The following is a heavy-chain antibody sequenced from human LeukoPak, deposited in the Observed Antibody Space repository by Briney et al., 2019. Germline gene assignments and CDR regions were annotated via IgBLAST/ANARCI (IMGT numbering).Heavy chain of an antibody. D-gene: IGHD5-24*01. CDR1: GGSISSYY. CDR3: ARHDREMAGAFDI. Sequence: PSETLSLTCTVSGGSISSYYWSWIRQPPGKGLEWIGYIYYSGSTNYNPSLKSRVTISVDTTKNQFSLKLSSVTAADTAVYYCARHDREMAGAFDIWGQGTMVTVSS. CDR2: IYYSGST. V-gene: IGHV4-59*08. J-gene: IGHJ3*02.